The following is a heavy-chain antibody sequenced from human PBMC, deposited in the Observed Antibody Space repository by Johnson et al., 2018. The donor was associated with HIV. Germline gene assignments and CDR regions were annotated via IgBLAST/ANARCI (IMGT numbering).Heavy chain of an antibody. J-gene: IGHJ3*02. CDR2: ISSDGSNK. V-gene: IGHV3-30-3*01. Sequence: VLLVESGGGVVQPGRSLRLSCAASGFTFSSYAMHWVRQAPGKGLEWVAVISSDGSNKYYAYSVKGRFTISRDNSKNTLYLQMNSVRDDDTAVYYCSRWGRWELLDDAFDIWGQGTMVTVSS. D-gene: IGHD1-26*01. CDR1: GFTFSSYA. CDR3: SRWGRWELLDDAFDI.